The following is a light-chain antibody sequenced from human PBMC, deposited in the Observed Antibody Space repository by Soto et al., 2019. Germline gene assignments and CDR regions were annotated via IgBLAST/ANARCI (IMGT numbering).Light chain of an antibody. V-gene: IGLV2-14*01. CDR2: EVT. Sequence: QSALTQPASVSGSPGQSITISCTGTSSDIGGFNFVSWYQHHPDSAPQLIIYEVTNRPSGVSSRFSASKSGNTASLTISGLQPEDEGDYYCGSYTSSTTVVLFGGGTQLTVL. J-gene: IGLJ2*01. CDR1: SSDIGGFNF. CDR3: GSYTSSTTVVL.